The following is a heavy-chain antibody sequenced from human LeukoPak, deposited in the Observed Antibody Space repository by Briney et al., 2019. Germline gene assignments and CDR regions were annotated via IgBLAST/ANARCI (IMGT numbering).Heavy chain of an antibody. D-gene: IGHD2-2*01. CDR1: GGSISSYY. CDR3: ARGEGRTRDIVLAPAASNWFDP. J-gene: IGHJ5*02. CDR2: IYTSGST. Sequence: SETLSLTCTVSGGSISSYYWSWIRQPPGKGLEWIGYIYTSGSTNYNPSLKGRVTISVDTSKNQFSLKLSSVTAADTAVYYCARGEGRTRDIVLAPAASNWFDPWGQGTLVTVSS. V-gene: IGHV4-4*09.